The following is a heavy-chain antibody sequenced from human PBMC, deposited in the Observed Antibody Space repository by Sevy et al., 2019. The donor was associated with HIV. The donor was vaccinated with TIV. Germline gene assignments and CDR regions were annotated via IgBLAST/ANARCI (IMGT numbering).Heavy chain of an antibody. Sequence: GGSLRLSCAASGFTFSSYDMDWVRQATGKGLEWVSAIGTAGDTYYPGSVKGRFTISRENAKNSLYLQMNSLRAGDTAVYYCARAQGMIAARFYYYYYMDVWGKGTTVTVSS. CDR2: IGTAGDT. CDR1: GFTFSSYD. D-gene: IGHD6-6*01. V-gene: IGHV3-13*01. J-gene: IGHJ6*03. CDR3: ARAQGMIAARFYYYYYMDV.